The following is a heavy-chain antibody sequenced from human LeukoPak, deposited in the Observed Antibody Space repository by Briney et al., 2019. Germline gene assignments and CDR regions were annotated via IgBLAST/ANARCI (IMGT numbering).Heavy chain of an antibody. J-gene: IGHJ4*02. CDR2: INPNSGDT. V-gene: IGHV1-2*02. Sequence: ASVKVSCKASGYMFTGYYMHWVRQAPGQGLEWMGWINPNSGDTNYAQKFQGRVTMTRDTSISTAYMELSRLRSDDTAAYYCARVRYRLAETYIDYWGQGTLVTVSS. CDR1: GYMFTGYY. CDR3: ARVRYRLAETYIDY. D-gene: IGHD3-16*01.